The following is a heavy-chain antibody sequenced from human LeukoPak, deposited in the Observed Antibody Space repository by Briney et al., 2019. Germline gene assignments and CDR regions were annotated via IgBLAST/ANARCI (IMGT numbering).Heavy chain of an antibody. CDR1: GGSISSYY. D-gene: IGHD3-3*01. V-gene: IGHV4-4*07. CDR3: ARARSAYWYFDL. CDR2: IYTSGST. Sequence: SETLSLTCTVSGGSISSYYWSWIRQPAGKGLEWIGRIYTSGSTNYNPSLQSRVTMPVDTSKNQFSLKLSSVTAADTAVYYCARARSAYWYFDLWGRGTLVTVSS. J-gene: IGHJ2*01.